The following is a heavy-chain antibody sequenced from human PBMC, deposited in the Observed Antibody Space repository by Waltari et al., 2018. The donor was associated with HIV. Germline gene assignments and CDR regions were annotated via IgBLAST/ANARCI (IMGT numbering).Heavy chain of an antibody. V-gene: IGHV3-48*03. D-gene: IGHD3-16*01. CDR3: ARDMKATSDALEL. CDR1: AFTLSTYE. CDR2: ISGSGGTI. J-gene: IGHJ3*01. Sequence: EVQLVESGGGLVQPGGSLRLSCAASAFTLSTYEINWVGRAPGKGLQWVSYISGSGGTIYNADSVKCRLTISRDNARNSVVLQMKSLRVEDRAVYYCARDMKATSDALELWGPGTLVTVSS.